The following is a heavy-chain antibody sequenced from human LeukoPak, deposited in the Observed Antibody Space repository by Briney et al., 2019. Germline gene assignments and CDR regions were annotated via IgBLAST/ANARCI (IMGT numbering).Heavy chain of an antibody. D-gene: IGHD2-2*01. CDR1: GVTFSSYS. J-gene: IGHJ6*04. V-gene: IGHV3-21*01. Sequence: VGSLRLSCAASGVTFSSYSMNWVRQAPGKGLEWVSSISSSSSYIYYADSVKGRFTISRDNAKNSLYLQMNSLRAEDTAVYYCARNAAVVVPAAMGYYYGMDVWGKGTTVTVSS. CDR3: ARNAAVVVPAAMGYYYGMDV. CDR2: ISSSSSYI.